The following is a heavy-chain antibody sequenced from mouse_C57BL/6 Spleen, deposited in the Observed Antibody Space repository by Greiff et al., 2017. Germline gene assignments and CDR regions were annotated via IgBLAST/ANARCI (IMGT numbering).Heavy chain of an antibody. CDR1: GFTIKDYY. V-gene: IGHV14-2*01. CDR2: IDPEDGET. Sequence: VQLQQSGAELVKPGASVKLSCTASGFTIKDYYMHWVKQRTEQGLEWIGRIDPEDGETNYAPKFQGKATITADTSSNTTYLQLSSLTSEDAAGSYCARGRNTTVRDWEYYYDGWGQGATRTVSS. CDR3: ARGRNTTVRDWEYYYDG. J-gene: IGHJ2*01. D-gene: IGHD1-1*01.